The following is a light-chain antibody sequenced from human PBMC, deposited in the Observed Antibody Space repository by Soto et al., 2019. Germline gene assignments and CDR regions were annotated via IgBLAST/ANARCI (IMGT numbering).Light chain of an antibody. J-gene: IGLJ1*01. Sequence: QSVLTQPPSVSGSPGQSVTISCTGTSTDFVSYNRVSWYQQPPGTAPKLMIYEVSKRPSGVPHRFSGSKSGNPASLTISGLQAADEADYYCSLYTSENAYVFGTGTKVTVL. CDR2: EVS. CDR3: SLYTSENAYV. CDR1: STDFVSYNR. V-gene: IGLV2-18*01.